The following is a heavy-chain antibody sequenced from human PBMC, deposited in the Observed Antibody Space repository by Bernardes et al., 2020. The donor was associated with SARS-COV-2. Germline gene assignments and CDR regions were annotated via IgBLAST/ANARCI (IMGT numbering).Heavy chain of an antibody. CDR2: IYSDDTT. V-gene: IGHV3-66*01. D-gene: IGHD3-16*01. J-gene: IGHJ4*02. Sequence: WGSLTLSCSASGFTFSSYYMSWVRQAPGKGLEWISIIYSDDTTYYADSVKDRFTISRDSSKNTLYLQMNSLRVDDTAVYYCARDSWESGHFAHDYWGQGTLVTVSS. CDR1: GFTFSSYY. CDR3: ARDSWESGHFAHDY.